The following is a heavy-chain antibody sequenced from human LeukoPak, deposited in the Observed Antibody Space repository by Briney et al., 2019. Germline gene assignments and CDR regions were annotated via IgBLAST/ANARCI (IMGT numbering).Heavy chain of an antibody. Sequence: SETLSLTCTVSGGSISSYYWSWIRQPPGKGLEWIGYIYYSGSTNYNPSLESRVTISVDTSKNQFSLKLSSVTAADTAVYYCARERVGANDYWGQGTLVTVSS. CDR3: ARERVGANDY. CDR1: GGSISSYY. D-gene: IGHD1-26*01. J-gene: IGHJ4*02. CDR2: IYYSGST. V-gene: IGHV4-59*01.